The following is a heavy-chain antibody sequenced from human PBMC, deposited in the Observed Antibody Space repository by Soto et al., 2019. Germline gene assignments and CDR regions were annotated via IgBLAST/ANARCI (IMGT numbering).Heavy chain of an antibody. CDR1: GYTFTSYG. CDR2: ISAYNGNT. CDR3: VRAGYCSSTSCHYYYGMDV. V-gene: IGHV1-18*04. J-gene: IGHJ6*02. D-gene: IGHD2-2*01. Sequence: QVQLVQSGAEVKKPGASVKVSCKASGYTFTSYGISWVRQAPGQGLEWMGWISAYNGNTNYAQKLQGRVTMTTDTSTSTAYMELRSLRSDDTAVYYCVRAGYCSSTSCHYYYGMDVWGQGTTVTVSS.